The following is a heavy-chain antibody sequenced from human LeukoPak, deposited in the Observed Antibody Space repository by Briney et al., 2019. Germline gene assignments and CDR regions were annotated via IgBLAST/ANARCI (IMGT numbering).Heavy chain of an antibody. J-gene: IGHJ4*02. V-gene: IGHV4-39*07. CDR1: GGSISSSSYY. Sequence: SETLSLTCTVSGGSISSSSYYWGWIRQPPGKGLEWIGSIYYSGSTYYNPSLKSRVTISVDTSKNQFSLKLSSVTAADTAVYYCARVSSSSGATLWGQGTLVTVSS. D-gene: IGHD6-6*01. CDR3: ARVSSSSGATL. CDR2: IYYSGST.